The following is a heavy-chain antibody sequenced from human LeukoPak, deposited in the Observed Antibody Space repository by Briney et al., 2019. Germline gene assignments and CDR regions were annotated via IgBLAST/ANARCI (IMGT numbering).Heavy chain of an antibody. CDR3: VRDIVVVVAAYNWFDP. D-gene: IGHD2-15*01. V-gene: IGHV4-39*07. J-gene: IGHJ5*02. CDR1: GGSISSSSYY. Sequence: PSETLSLTCTVSGGSISSSSYYWGWIRQPPGKGLEWIGSIYYSGSTYYNPSLKSRVTISVDTSKNQFSLKLSSVTAADTAVYYCVRDIVVVVAAYNWFDPWGQGTLVTVSS. CDR2: IYYSGST.